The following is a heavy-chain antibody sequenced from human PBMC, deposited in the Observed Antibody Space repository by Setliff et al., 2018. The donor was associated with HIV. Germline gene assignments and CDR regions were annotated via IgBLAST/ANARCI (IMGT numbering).Heavy chain of an antibody. CDR3: ARGSGRFCSGGRCSAFDY. J-gene: IGHJ4*02. CDR2: ISYSGST. V-gene: IGHV4-31*03. CDR1: GGSISSGGYC. D-gene: IGHD2-15*01. Sequence: SETLSLTCTVSGGSISSGGYCWSWIRQHPGKGLEWIGYISYSGSTYYRPSLKSRLTISVDTSKNQFSLKLSSVTAADTAVYYCARGSGRFCSGGRCSAFDYWGQGTLVTVSS.